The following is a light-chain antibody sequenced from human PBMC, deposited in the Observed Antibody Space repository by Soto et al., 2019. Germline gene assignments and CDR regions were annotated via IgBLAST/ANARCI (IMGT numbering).Light chain of an antibody. CDR1: QSVTSN. Sequence: EIVMTQSPGSLSLSLGDRATLSFSASQSVTSNLAWYQQKPGQAPRLLIYDASNRATGIPARFSGSGSGTDFTLTISSLEPEDFAVYYCQQRSNWPPITFGQGTRLEIK. CDR3: QQRSNWPPIT. J-gene: IGKJ5*01. CDR2: DAS. V-gene: IGKV3-11*01.